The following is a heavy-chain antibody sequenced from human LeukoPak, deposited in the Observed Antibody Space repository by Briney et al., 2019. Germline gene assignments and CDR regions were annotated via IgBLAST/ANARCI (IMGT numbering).Heavy chain of an antibody. CDR1: GFSISTYW. CDR2: INPDGSTT. D-gene: IGHD4-17*01. J-gene: IGHJ4*02. Sequence: QPGGSLRLSCAASGFSISTYWIHWVRQAPGKGLVWVSRINPDGSTTYYADSVKGRFTISRDISKNAVYLQMNSLRAEDTAVYYCARDSYGDANFDSWGQGTLVTVSS. V-gene: IGHV3-74*01. CDR3: ARDSYGDANFDS.